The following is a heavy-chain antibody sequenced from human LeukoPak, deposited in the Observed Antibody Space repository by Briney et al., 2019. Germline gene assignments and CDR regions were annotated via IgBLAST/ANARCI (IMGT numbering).Heavy chain of an antibody. CDR1: GFSFRDYY. D-gene: IGHD5-12*01. Sequence: PGGSLRLSCAASGFSFRDYYMSWIRQAPGKGLEWVSYISSSGTTIYYADSVKGRFTISRDNAKNSLYLQMNSLRAEDTAVYYCARNRGYGGYDSDYWGQGTLVTVSS. CDR2: ISSSGTTI. CDR3: ARNRGYGGYDSDY. J-gene: IGHJ4*02. V-gene: IGHV3-11*01.